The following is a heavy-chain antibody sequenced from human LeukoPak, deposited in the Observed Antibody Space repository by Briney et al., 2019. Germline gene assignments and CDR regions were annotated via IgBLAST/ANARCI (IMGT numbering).Heavy chain of an antibody. CDR2: IIDSGGST. CDR1: GFTYTSYA. Sequence: GRSLRLSSAASGFTYTSYAMTWVRQAPGKGLEWGSAIIDSGGSTYYAASVKGRFTVSRDNSKNPLYLQMNFLRAEDTAVYYCAKVGSCYTNGLCYYFDYWGQGTLVTVSS. CDR3: AKVGSCYTNGLCYYFDY. J-gene: IGHJ4*02. V-gene: IGHV3-23*01. D-gene: IGHD2-8*01.